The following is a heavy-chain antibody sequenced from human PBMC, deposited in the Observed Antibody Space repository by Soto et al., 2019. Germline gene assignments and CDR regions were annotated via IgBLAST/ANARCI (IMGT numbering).Heavy chain of an antibody. V-gene: IGHV4-30-4*01. Sequence: SETLSLTCTVSGGSISSGDYYWSWIRQPPGKGLEWIGYIYYSGSTYYNPSLKSRVTISVDTSKNQFSLKLSSVTAADTAVYYCARVGSSGCYRHNWFDPWGQGTLVTVSS. J-gene: IGHJ5*02. CDR1: GGSISSGDYY. CDR2: IYYSGST. CDR3: ARVGSSGCYRHNWFDP. D-gene: IGHD6-19*01.